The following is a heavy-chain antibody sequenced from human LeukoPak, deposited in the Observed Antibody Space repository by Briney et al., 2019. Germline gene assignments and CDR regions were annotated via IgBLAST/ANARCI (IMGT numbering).Heavy chain of an antibody. CDR2: ISYSGST. D-gene: IGHD4-11*01. Sequence: SETLSLTCTVSGGSFRSYYWSWIRQPPGKGLEWIGYISYSGSTNYNPSLKSRVTISVDTSKNQFSLRLRSVTAADTAVYFCARGRVSSSTWYSTYYNFFYMDFWGKGTTVTVSS. CDR3: ARGRVSSSTWYSTYYNFFYMDF. V-gene: IGHV4-59*01. CDR1: GGSFRSYY. J-gene: IGHJ6*03.